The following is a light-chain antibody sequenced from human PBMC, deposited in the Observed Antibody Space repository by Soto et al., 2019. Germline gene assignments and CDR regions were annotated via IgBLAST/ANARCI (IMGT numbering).Light chain of an antibody. Sequence: DIPLTQSPSSLSASVGDRITITCRSSQSISRYLNWYQQRPGTAPKVLIFGANSLQSGVPSRFSGSGSGTEFTLTISSLQPEDFATYYCQQNYGTPWTFGQGTKVDVK. CDR2: GAN. CDR3: QQNYGTPWT. CDR1: QSISRY. V-gene: IGKV1-39*01. J-gene: IGKJ1*01.